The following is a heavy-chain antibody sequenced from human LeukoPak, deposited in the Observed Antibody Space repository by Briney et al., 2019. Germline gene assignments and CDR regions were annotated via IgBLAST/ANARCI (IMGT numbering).Heavy chain of an antibody. Sequence: SETLSLTCTVSGGSISSSSDYWGWIRQPPGKGLEWSGSIYYSGSTYYNPSLKIRVTISVDTSKNQFSLKLSSVTAADTAVYYCARLKQWLVRGDFDYWGQGTLVTVSS. D-gene: IGHD6-19*01. J-gene: IGHJ4*02. CDR1: GGSISSSSDY. CDR3: ARLKQWLVRGDFDY. CDR2: IYYSGST. V-gene: IGHV4-39*01.